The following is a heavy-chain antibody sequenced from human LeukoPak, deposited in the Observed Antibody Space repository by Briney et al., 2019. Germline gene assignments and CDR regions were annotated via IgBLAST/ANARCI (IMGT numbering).Heavy chain of an antibody. J-gene: IGHJ4*02. V-gene: IGHV4-31*03. CDR3: ARAPVYGWYVLRY. Sequence: SETLSLTCTVSGASTTTTTHYWSWLRQHPGKGPEWIAYIYYDAGAYYNPSLASRVTISLDSSANQFSLRLSSVTAADTAVYYCARAPVYGWYVLRYWGQGTLVTVSS. CDR2: IYYDAGA. D-gene: IGHD6-19*01. CDR1: GASTTTTTHY.